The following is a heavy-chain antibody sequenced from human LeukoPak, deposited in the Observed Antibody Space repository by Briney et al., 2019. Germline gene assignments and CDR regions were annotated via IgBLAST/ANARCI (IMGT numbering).Heavy chain of an antibody. CDR2: ISSSSSYI. CDR1: GLSLSNYD. D-gene: IGHD1-14*01. Sequence: GGSLRLSCTASGLSLSNYDIHWVRQAPGKGLEWVSSISSSSSYIYYADSVKGRFTISRDNAKNSLYLQMNSLRAEDTAVYYCARDNPFDYWGQGTLVTVSS. J-gene: IGHJ4*02. V-gene: IGHV3-21*01. CDR3: ARDNPFDY.